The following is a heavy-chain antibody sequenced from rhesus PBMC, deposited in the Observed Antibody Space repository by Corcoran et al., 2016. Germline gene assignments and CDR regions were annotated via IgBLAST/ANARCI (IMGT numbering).Heavy chain of an antibody. CDR2: IYGSSGST. CDR1: GYSISSGYD. CDR3: ARDRAGAAGNFDY. V-gene: IGHV4-76*01. Sequence: QVQLQESGPGVVKPSETLSLTCAVSGYSISSGYDWCWIRQPPGKGLEWIGYIYGSSGSTNYNPSLKNRITISKDTSKNQFSLKLSSVTAADTAVYYCARDRAGAAGNFDYWGQGVLVTVSS. J-gene: IGHJ4*01. D-gene: IGHD6-25*01.